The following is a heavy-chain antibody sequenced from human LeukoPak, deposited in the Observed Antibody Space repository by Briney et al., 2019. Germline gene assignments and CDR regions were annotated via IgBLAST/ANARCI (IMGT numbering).Heavy chain of an antibody. D-gene: IGHD2-8*01. CDR3: ARVNAYYYYTDV. CDR2: IYYSGST. J-gene: IGHJ6*03. Sequence: SETLSLTCTVSGASITSGGYYWSWIRQPPGEGLEWIGYIYYSGSTNYNPSLKSRVTISVDTPKNLFSLKLSSMSAADTAVYYCARVNAYYYYTDVWGKGTTVTAS. V-gene: IGHV4-61*08. CDR1: GASITSGGYY.